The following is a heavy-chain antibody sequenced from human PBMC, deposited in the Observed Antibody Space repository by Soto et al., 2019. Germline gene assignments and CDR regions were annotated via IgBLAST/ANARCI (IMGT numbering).Heavy chain of an antibody. D-gene: IGHD3-10*01. J-gene: IGHJ4*02. V-gene: IGHV4-34*01. CDR3: ASPHYGSGSYYLDY. CDR2: INHSGIT. Sequence: QVQLQQWGAGLLKPSETLSLTCAVYGGSFSGYYWRWIRQPPGKGMEWIGEINHSGITNYNPSLKSRGTISVDTSKTQFSLKLSSVTAADTAVYYCASPHYGSGSYYLDYWGQGTLVTVSS. CDR1: GGSFSGYY.